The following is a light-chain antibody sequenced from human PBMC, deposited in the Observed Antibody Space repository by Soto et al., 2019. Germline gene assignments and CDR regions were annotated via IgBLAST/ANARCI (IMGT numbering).Light chain of an antibody. CDR3: SSYTNINTRACV. V-gene: IGLV2-14*03. CDR1: SSDIGSYNH. J-gene: IGLJ1*01. Sequence: QSVLTQPASVSGSPGQSITISCSGTSSDIGSYNHVAWYQQFPGKSPKLMIYAVSDRPPGVSDRFSGSKSGNTASLTISGLQAEDEAEYYCSSYTNINTRACVFGTGTKLTVL. CDR2: AVS.